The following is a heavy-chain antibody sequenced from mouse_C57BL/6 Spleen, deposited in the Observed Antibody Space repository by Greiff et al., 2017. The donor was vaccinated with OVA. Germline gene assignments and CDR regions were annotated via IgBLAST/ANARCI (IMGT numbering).Heavy chain of an antibody. CDR1: GYTFTSYW. CDR3: ARIRGAMDY. J-gene: IGHJ4*01. CDR2: IDPSDSYT. V-gene: IGHV1-59*01. Sequence: VQLQQSGAELVRPGTSVKLSCKASGYTFTSYWMHWVKQRPGQGLEWIGVIDPSDSYTNYNQKFKGKATLTVDTSSSTAYMQLSSLTSEDSAVYYCARIRGAMDYWGQGTSVTVSS.